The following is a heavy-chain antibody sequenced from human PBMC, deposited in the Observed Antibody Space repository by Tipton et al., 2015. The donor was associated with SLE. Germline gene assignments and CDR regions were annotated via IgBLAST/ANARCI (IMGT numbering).Heavy chain of an antibody. CDR3: ARQRGYYDGPPFPPWNFDL. CDR1: VASINSSSYY. V-gene: IGHV4-39*07. J-gene: IGHJ2*01. CDR2: VFYSGTT. D-gene: IGHD3-16*01. Sequence: GLVKPSETLSLTCTVSVASINSSSYYWAWIRQPPGKGLEWIGSVFYSGTTYYNPSLKSRVTISLDTSKNQFSLKVNSVTAANTAVYFCARQRGYYDGPPFPPWNFDLWGRGTQVTVSS.